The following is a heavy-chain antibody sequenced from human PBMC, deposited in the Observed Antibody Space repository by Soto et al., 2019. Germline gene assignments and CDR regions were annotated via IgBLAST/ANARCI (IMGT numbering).Heavy chain of an antibody. CDR1: GFSFVNYA. D-gene: IGHD2-2*02. CDR3: VKADGCAAGTCYTGTYWYFDL. V-gene: IGHV3-23*01. J-gene: IGHJ2*01. CDR2: LSGSGTST. Sequence: LRLSCAASGFSFVNYAMNWVRQAPGKGLEWVSGLSGSGTSTYYADSVKGRFTISRDNSRDTLFLQMNSLTADDTAVYYCVKADGCAAGTCYTGTYWYFDLWGRGTLVTVSS.